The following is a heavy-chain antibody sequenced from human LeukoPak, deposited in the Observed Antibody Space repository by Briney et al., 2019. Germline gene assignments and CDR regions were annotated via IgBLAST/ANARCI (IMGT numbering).Heavy chain of an antibody. J-gene: IGHJ4*02. CDR1: GFTVSSNY. CDR3: ARDPPLGGITIFGVVEYYFDY. CDR2: ISGSGGIT. D-gene: IGHD3-3*01. V-gene: IGHV3-23*01. Sequence: GGSLRLSCAASGFTVSSNYMSWVRQEPGKGLEWVSGISGSGGITYYADSVKGRFTISRDNAKNSLYLQMNSLRAEDTAVYYCARDPPLGGITIFGVVEYYFDYWGQGTLVTVSS.